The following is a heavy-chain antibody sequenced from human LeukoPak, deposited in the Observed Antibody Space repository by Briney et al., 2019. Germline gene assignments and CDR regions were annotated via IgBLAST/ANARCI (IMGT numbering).Heavy chain of an antibody. CDR3: ARLITSGTTYYYYYGMDV. CDR1: GGSISSYY. Sequence: PETLSLTCTVSGGSISSYYWSWIRQPPGKGLEWIGYIYYSGSTNYNPSLKSRVTISVDTSKNQFSLKLSSVTAADTAVYYCARLITSGTTYYYYYGMDVWGQGTTVTVSS. V-gene: IGHV4-59*08. D-gene: IGHD1-7*01. J-gene: IGHJ6*02. CDR2: IYYSGST.